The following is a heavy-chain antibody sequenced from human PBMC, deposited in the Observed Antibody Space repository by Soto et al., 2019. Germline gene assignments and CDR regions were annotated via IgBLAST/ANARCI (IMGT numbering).Heavy chain of an antibody. J-gene: IGHJ3*02. CDR3: AREGVEMATIEHAFEI. V-gene: IGHV1-69*13. CDR1: GGTFSSYA. CDR2: IIPIFGTA. Sequence: AASVKVSCKASGGTFSSYAISWVRQAPGQGLEWMGGIIPIFGTANYAQKFQGRVTITADESTSTAYMELSSLRSEDTAVYYCAREGVEMATIEHAFEIWGQGTMVTVSS. D-gene: IGHD5-12*01.